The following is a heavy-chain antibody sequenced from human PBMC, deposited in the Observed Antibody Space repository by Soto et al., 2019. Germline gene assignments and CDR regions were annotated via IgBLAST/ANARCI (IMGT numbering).Heavy chain of an antibody. D-gene: IGHD1-26*01. V-gene: IGHV3-23*01. CDR3: ARAMGALYYSYGMDA. J-gene: IGHJ6*02. Sequence: EVQLLESGGGLVQPGVSLRLSCAASGFSFSSYAMSWVRQAPGKGLEWVSAISGSGGSTYYADAVKGRFTISRDNSKNTLYVHMNRLRAEDTAVYYCARAMGALYYSYGMDAWGQGTTVTVSS. CDR2: ISGSGGST. CDR1: GFSFSSYA.